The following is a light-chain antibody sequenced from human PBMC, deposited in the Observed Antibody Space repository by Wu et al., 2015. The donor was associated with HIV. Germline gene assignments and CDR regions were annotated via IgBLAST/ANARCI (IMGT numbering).Light chain of an antibody. J-gene: IGKJ1*01. CDR1: KSVERD. V-gene: IGKV3-15*01. CDR3: QQYYEWPA. Sequence: MVMTQSPATLSVSPGDRATLSCRASKSVERDLVWYQQKPGQAPKIIIYGASTRATGIPARFSGSGSGTEFTLTISSVQSEDFAVYICQQYYEWPAFGQGTKVEIK. CDR2: GAS.